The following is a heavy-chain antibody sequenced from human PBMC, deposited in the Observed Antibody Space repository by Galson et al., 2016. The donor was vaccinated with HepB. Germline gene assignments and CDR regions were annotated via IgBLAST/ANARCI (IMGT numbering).Heavy chain of an antibody. CDR1: GFTFGDYA. V-gene: IGHV3-49*04. J-gene: IGHJ4*02. D-gene: IGHD4-11*01. Sequence: SLRLSCAASGFTFGDYAMSWVRQAPGKGLEWVGFIRIKAYGETTEYAASVKGRFTISRDDSKSIAYLQMSSLRTEDTALYYCTRVGNDYSNYGAFDHWGQGTLVTVSS. CDR2: IRIKAYGETT. CDR3: TRVGNDYSNYGAFDH.